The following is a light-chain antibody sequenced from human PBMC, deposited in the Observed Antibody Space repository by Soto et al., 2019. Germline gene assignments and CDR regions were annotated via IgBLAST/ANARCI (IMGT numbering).Light chain of an antibody. CDR1: SSGVGTYNL. J-gene: IGLJ2*01. CDR2: EGS. CDR3: CSYAGSRTLV. V-gene: IGLV2-23*01. Sequence: QSALTQPASVSGSPGQSITISCTGTSSGVGTYNLVSWYQQHPGKAPKLMIYEGSKRPSGVSNRLSGSKSGNTASLTISGVQAEDEADYYCCSYAGSRTLVFGGGTKLTAL.